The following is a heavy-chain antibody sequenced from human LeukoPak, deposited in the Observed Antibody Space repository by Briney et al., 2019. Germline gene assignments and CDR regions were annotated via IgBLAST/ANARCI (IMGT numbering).Heavy chain of an antibody. CDR2: ISSSSSTI. D-gene: IGHD1-1*01. Sequence: GGSLRLSCAASGFTFSSYSMNWIRQTPGKGLEWVSDISSSSSTIYYADSVKGRFTISRDNAKTSLYLQMNSLRDEDTAVYYCARALTTLTYEGYWGQGTLVTVSS. CDR3: ARALTTLTYEGY. CDR1: GFTFSSYS. J-gene: IGHJ4*02. V-gene: IGHV3-48*02.